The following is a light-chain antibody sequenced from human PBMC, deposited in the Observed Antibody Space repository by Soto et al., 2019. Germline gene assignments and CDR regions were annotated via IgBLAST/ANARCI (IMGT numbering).Light chain of an antibody. CDR2: GAS. CDR3: HQYNSWPPGT. V-gene: IGKV3-15*01. CDR1: QSVSSN. Sequence: EIVMTQSPGTLSVSPGERATLSCRASQSVSSNLAWYQQKPGQAPRLLISGASTRATGIPARFSGSGSGTEFTLTISSLQSEDFALYYCHQYNSWPPGTFGQGTKVDIK. J-gene: IGKJ2*01.